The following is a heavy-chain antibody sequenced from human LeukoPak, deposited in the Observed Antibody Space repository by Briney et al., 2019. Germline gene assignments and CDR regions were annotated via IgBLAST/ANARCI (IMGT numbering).Heavy chain of an antibody. CDR3: ARDYDEGYCSGGSCYSPQYYYYYMDV. Sequence: GASVKVSCKASGYTFTGYYMHWVRQAPGQGLEWMGWINPNSGGTNYAQKFQGRVTMTRDTSISIAYMELSRLRSDDTAVYYCARDYDEGYCSGGSCYSPQYYYYYMDVWGKGTTVTVSS. J-gene: IGHJ6*03. D-gene: IGHD2-15*01. CDR1: GYTFTGYY. CDR2: INPNSGGT. V-gene: IGHV1-2*02.